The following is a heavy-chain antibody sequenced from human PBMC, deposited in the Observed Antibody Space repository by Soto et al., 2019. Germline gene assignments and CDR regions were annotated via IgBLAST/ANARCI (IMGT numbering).Heavy chain of an antibody. J-gene: IGHJ5*02. CDR1: GYTFTSYG. Sequence: VSVKVSCKASGYTFTSYGISWVRQAPGQGLEWMGWISAYNGNTNYAQKLQGRVTMTTDTSTSTAYMELRSLGSDDTAVYYCARAGIAARPPPRWFDPWGQGTLVTVSS. V-gene: IGHV1-18*01. CDR2: ISAYNGNT. CDR3: ARAGIAARPPPRWFDP. D-gene: IGHD6-6*01.